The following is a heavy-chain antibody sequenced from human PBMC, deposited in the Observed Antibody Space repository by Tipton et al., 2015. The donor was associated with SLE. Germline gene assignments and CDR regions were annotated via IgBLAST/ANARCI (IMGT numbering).Heavy chain of an antibody. CDR3: ARLPLIAAAGRYFDY. J-gene: IGHJ4*02. Sequence: TLSLTCAVYGGSFSGYYWSWLRQPPGKGLEWIGEINHSGSTNYNPSLKSRVTISVDTSKNQFSLKLSSVTAADTAVYYCARLPLIAAAGRYFDYWGQGTLVTVSS. D-gene: IGHD6-13*01. CDR2: INHSGST. V-gene: IGHV4-34*01. CDR1: GGSFSGYY.